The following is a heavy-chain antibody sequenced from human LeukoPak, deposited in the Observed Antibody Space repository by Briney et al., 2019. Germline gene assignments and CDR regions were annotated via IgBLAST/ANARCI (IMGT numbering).Heavy chain of an antibody. V-gene: IGHV1-8*01. CDR1: GYTFTNYD. CDR2: MTPNSGNT. D-gene: IGHD3-10*01. CDR3: ARASYGSGSSEFEI. Sequence: ASVKVSCKASGYTFTNYDINWVRQATGQGLEWMGWMTPNSGNTGYAQKFQGRVTMTRNTSISTAYMELSSLRSEDTAVYYCARASYGSGSSEFEIWGQGTLVTVSS. J-gene: IGHJ4*02.